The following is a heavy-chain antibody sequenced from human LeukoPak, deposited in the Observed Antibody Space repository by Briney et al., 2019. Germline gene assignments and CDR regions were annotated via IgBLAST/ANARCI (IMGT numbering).Heavy chain of an antibody. J-gene: IGHJ4*02. CDR3: ARDPETYSSSWYVGRPYYYFDY. CDR1: GYTFTSYG. CDR2: INPSGGST. V-gene: IGHV1-46*01. D-gene: IGHD6-13*01. Sequence: ASVKVSCKASGYTFTSYGISWVRQAPGQGLEWMGIINPSGGSTSYAQKFQGRVTMTRDTSTSTVYMELSSLRSEDTAVYYCARDPETYSSSWYVGRPYYYFDYWGQGTLVTVSS.